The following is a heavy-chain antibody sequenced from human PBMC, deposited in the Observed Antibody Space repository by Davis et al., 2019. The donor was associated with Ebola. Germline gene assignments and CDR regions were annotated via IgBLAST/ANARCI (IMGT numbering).Heavy chain of an antibody. J-gene: IGHJ5*02. V-gene: IGHV3-30*02. Sequence: GGSLRLSCAASGFPFSDYGMHWVRQFADKGLEWVAFIRYDGGNQAYADSVRGRFTVSRDNSKNTVDLQMNSLRSEDTAVYYCVKDSVPWRFDPWGQETLVTVSS. CDR2: IRYDGGNQ. D-gene: IGHD3-10*01. CDR3: VKDSVPWRFDP. CDR1: GFPFSDYG.